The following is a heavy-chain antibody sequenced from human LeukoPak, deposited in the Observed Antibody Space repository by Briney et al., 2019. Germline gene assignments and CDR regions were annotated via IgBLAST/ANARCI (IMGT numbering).Heavy chain of an antibody. V-gene: IGHV3-49*04. CDR2: IRSKALGATT. CDR3: SRSITGSGWKYYFDF. D-gene: IGHD5-24*01. J-gene: IGHJ4*02. CDR1: GFTFADYA. Sequence: GGSLRLSCTTSGFTFADYALTWVRQAPGKGLEWVGFIRSKALGATTEYAASVKDRFTVSRDDSESIAYPQMNSLKTEDTAVYYCSRSITGSGWKYYFDFWGQGTLVTVSS.